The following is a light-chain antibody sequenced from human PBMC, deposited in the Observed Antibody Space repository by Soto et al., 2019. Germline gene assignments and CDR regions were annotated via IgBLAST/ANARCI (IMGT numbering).Light chain of an antibody. CDR2: GVS. CDR1: QTGSNSY. CDR3: QPYNNWPLT. J-gene: IGKJ4*01. V-gene: IGKV3-20*01. Sequence: IVLTQSPGTLSLSPGERATLSCRASQTGSNSYLAWYQQKSGQAPRLLIYGVSTRATGIPDRFSGSGSGTEFALTISRLEPEDFAIYYCQPYNNWPLTFGGGTKVESK.